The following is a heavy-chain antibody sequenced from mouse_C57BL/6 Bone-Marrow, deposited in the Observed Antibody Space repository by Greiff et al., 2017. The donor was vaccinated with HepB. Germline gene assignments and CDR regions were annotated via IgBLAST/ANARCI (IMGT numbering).Heavy chain of an antibody. V-gene: IGHV1-66*01. Sequence: VQLQQSGPELVKPGASVKISCKASGYSFTSYYIHWVKQRPGQGLEWIGWIYPGSGNTKYNEKFKGKATLTADTSSSTAYMQLSSLTSEDSAVYFSARTSYDYAGGAWFSYWGPETLVTVSA. D-gene: IGHD2-4*01. CDR2: IYPGSGNT. J-gene: IGHJ3*01. CDR3: ARTSYDYAGGAWFSY. CDR1: GYSFTSYY.